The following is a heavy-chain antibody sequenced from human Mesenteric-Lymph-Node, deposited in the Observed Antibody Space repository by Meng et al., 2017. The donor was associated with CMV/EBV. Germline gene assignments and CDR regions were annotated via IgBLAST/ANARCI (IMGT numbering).Heavy chain of an antibody. Sequence: GESLKISCAASGFTFSSYSMNWVRQAPGKGLEWVAFMRYDGSNKDYADSVKGRFTISRDNSKNTLNLQMNSLRAEGTAVYYCAKGGHSSSWNSMDDCWGQGTLVTVSS. J-gene: IGHJ4*02. V-gene: IGHV3-30*02. D-gene: IGHD6-13*01. CDR3: AKGGHSSSWNSMDDC. CDR2: MRYDGSNK. CDR1: GFTFSSYS.